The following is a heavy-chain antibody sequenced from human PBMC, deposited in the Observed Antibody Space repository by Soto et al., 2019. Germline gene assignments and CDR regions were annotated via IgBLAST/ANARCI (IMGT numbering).Heavy chain of an antibody. Sequence: GGSLRLSCAASGFPFSSYGMHWVRQAPGQGLEWVAVISYDGSNKYYADSVKGRFTISRDNSKNTLYLQMNSLRAEDTAVYYCAKGGGSSWYYFDYWGQGTLVTVSS. J-gene: IGHJ4*02. CDR1: GFPFSSYG. D-gene: IGHD6-13*01. V-gene: IGHV3-30*18. CDR3: AKGGGSSWYYFDY. CDR2: ISYDGSNK.